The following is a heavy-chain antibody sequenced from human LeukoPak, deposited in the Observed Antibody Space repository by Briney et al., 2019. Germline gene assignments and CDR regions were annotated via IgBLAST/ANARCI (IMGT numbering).Heavy chain of an antibody. CDR1: GGSISSYY. D-gene: IGHD3-3*01. Sequence: SETLSLTCTVSGGSISSYYWSWIRQPPGKGLEWIGYIYYSGSTNYNPSLKSRVTISVDTSKNQFSLKLSSVTAADTAVYYCARDRRPYYDFWSGYYTLGYYYYYMDVWGKGTTVTVSS. CDR2: IYYSGST. CDR3: ARDRRPYYDFWSGYYTLGYYYYYMDV. V-gene: IGHV4-59*01. J-gene: IGHJ6*03.